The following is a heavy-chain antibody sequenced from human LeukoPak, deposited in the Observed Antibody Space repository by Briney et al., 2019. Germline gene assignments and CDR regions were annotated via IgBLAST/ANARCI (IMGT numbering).Heavy chain of an antibody. D-gene: IGHD5-24*01. V-gene: IGHV1-46*01. CDR2: VNPDGGNT. J-gene: IGHJ3*02. CDR1: GYTFTNSY. CDR3: ARIRDGYNDAYDI. Sequence: ASVKVSCKASGYTFTNSYIHWVRQAPGQVLEWMGLVNPDGGNTNYAQNFQGRVTLTRDTSTSTVYMELSSLRSEDTAIYYCARIRDGYNDAYDIWGQGTVVTVPS.